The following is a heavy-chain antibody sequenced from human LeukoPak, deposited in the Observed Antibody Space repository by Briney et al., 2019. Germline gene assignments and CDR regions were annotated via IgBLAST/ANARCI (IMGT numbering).Heavy chain of an antibody. CDR3: ARAAYCGGDCYRHYYMDV. D-gene: IGHD2-21*02. V-gene: IGHV1-2*02. Sequence: ASVKVSCKASGGTFSSYAIGWVRQAPGQGLEWMGWINPNNGGTKYAQKFQGRVTMTRDTSISTAYMELSSLRSDDTAVYYCARAAYCGGDCYRHYYMDVWGKGTTVTVSS. J-gene: IGHJ6*03. CDR2: INPNNGGT. CDR1: GGTFSSYA.